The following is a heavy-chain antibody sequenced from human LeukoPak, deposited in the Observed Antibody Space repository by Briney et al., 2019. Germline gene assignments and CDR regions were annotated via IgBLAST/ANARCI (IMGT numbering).Heavy chain of an antibody. Sequence: HPGGSLRLSCAASGFTFSSYWMSWVRQAPGKGLEWVAHIKEDGSENYYVDSVKGRFTISRDNAKNSLYLQMNSLRAEDTAVYYCARAATGITIFGVVTRFDYWGQGTLVTVSS. D-gene: IGHD3-3*01. CDR2: IKEDGSEN. V-gene: IGHV3-7*01. CDR3: ARAATGITIFGVVTRFDY. CDR1: GFTFSSYW. J-gene: IGHJ4*02.